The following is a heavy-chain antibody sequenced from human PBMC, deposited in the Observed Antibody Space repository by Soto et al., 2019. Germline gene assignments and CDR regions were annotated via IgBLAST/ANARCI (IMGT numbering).Heavy chain of an antibody. CDR1: GFTFDVYA. V-gene: IGHV3-9*01. J-gene: IGHJ4*02. CDR2: INYNSGSV. Sequence: EVQLVESGGGWVQPGRSLRLSCAASGFTFDVYAMHWVRQAPGKGLEWVSGINYNSGSVGYADSVKGRFSISRDNAKNSLHLQMNSLRAEDTAVYYCAKDISLRGWVYLVVEYWGQGTLVTVSP. D-gene: IGHD6-13*01. CDR3: AKDISLRGWVYLVVEY.